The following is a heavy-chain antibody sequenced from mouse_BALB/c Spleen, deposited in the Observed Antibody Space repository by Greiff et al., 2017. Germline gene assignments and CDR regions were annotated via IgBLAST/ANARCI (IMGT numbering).Heavy chain of an antibody. V-gene: IGHV5-6-5*01. D-gene: IGHD1-1*01. CDR3: ADYYGSSHGAFAY. J-gene: IGHJ3*01. CDR2: ISSGGST. CDR1: GFTFSSYA. Sequence: EVKLVESGGGLVKPGGSLKLSCAASGFTFSSYAMSWVRQTPEKRLEWVASISSGGSTYYPDSVKGRFTISRDNARNILYLQMSSLSSEDTAMYYCADYYGSSHGAFAYWGQGTLVTVSA.